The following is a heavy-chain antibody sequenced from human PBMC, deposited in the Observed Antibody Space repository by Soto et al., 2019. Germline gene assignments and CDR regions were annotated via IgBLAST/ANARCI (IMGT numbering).Heavy chain of an antibody. D-gene: IGHD1-1*01. Sequence: EVQLVESGGGLVQPGGSLRLSCAASGFSVSGNHMSWVRQAPGKGLEWVSLIYMSDSTYYADSVKGRFTISRDNSKNTLYLQMNSLRAEDTAVYYCARDPPGNDGAFDYWGQGILSPSPQ. CDR2: IYMSDST. CDR3: ARDPPGNDGAFDY. V-gene: IGHV3-66*01. CDR1: GFSVSGNH. J-gene: IGHJ4*02.